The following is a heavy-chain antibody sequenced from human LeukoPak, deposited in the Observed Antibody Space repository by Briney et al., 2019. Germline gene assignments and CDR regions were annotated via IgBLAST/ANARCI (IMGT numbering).Heavy chain of an antibody. J-gene: IGHJ4*02. CDR3: ARADYDFWSGYFVAFDY. Sequence: TGGSLRLSCAASGFTVSSNYMSWVRQAPGKGLEWVANIKQDGSEKDYVDSVKGRFTISRDNAKNSLYLQMNSLRAEDTAVYYCARADYDFWSGYFVAFDYWGQGTLATVSS. CDR1: GFTVSSNY. V-gene: IGHV3-7*04. D-gene: IGHD3-3*01. CDR2: IKQDGSEK.